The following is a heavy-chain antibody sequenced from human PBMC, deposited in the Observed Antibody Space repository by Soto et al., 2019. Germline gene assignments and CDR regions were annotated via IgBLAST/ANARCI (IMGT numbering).Heavy chain of an antibody. V-gene: IGHV1-69*13. CDR3: AREGVSGRGLATAH. Sequence: SVKISCKASGGTFSSYAISWVRQAPGQGLEWMGGIIPIFGTANYAQKFQGRVTITADESTSTAYMELSSLRSEDTAVYYCAREGVSGRGLATAHWGQGTLVTVSS. CDR1: GGTFSSYA. CDR2: IIPIFGTA. J-gene: IGHJ4*02. D-gene: IGHD1-26*01.